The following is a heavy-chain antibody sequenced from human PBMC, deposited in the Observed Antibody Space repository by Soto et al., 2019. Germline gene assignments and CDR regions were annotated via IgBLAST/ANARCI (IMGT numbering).Heavy chain of an antibody. CDR1: GITFSSST. CDR2: ISYDGINK. Sequence: QVQLVESGGGVVQPGRSLRLSCAASGITFSSSTMHWVRHSPGTGLEWVAVISYDGINKYYADSVKGRFTISRDNSKNTLFLQMNSLRPEDTAVYYCTRDLVVTTIPFDYWGQGTLVTVSS. CDR3: TRDLVVTTIPFDY. J-gene: IGHJ4*02. D-gene: IGHD2-21*02. V-gene: IGHV3-30-3*01.